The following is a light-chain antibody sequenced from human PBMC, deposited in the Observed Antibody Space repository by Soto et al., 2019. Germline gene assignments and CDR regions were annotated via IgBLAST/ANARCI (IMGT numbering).Light chain of an antibody. CDR2: EVS. CDR1: SNDIGAYNY. J-gene: IGLJ1*01. CDR3: SSYSSSPTPTHV. V-gene: IGLV2-14*01. Sequence: QSVLTQPTSVSGSPGQSITISCTGSSNDIGAYNYVSWYQQHPGKAPKLLVYEVSNRPSGVSSRFSGSKSGNTASLTISGLQAEDEADYYCSSYSSSPTPTHVFGSGTKVTV.